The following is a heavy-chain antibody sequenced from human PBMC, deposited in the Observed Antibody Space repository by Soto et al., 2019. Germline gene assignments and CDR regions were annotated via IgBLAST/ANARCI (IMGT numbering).Heavy chain of an antibody. V-gene: IGHV3-48*01. CDR3: ARDVLPTVTTVGVYQNWFDP. CDR1: GFTFSSYS. D-gene: IGHD4-17*01. CDR2: ISSSSSTI. Sequence: GGSLRLSCAASGFTFSSYSMNWVRQAPGKGLEWVSYISSSSSTIYYADSVKGRFTISRDNAKNSLYLQMNSLRAEDTAVYYCARDVLPTVTTVGVYQNWFDPWGQGTLVTVSS. J-gene: IGHJ5*02.